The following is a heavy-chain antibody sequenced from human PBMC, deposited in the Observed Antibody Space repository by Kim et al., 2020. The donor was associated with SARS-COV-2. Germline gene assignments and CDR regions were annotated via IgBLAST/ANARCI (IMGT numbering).Heavy chain of an antibody. V-gene: IGHV3-30*02. Sequence: VKGRFTISRDNSKNTLYLQMNSLRAEDTAVYYCAKSVTYSSSWYRGMDVWGQGTTVTVSS. CDR3: AKSVTYSSSWYRGMDV. J-gene: IGHJ6*02. D-gene: IGHD6-13*01.